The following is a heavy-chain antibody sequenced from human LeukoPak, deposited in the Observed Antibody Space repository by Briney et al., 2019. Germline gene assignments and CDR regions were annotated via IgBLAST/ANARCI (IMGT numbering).Heavy chain of an antibody. CDR3: AREGSGYSSSWSFDY. D-gene: IGHD6-13*01. CDR2: IYHSGST. CDR1: GGSISSGGYY. J-gene: IGHJ4*02. Sequence: SQTLSLTCTVSGGSISSGGYYWSWIRQPPGKGLEWIGYIYHSGSTYYNPSLKSRVTISVDRSKNQFSLKLSSVTAADTAVYYCAREGSGYSSSWSFDYWGQGTLVTVSS. V-gene: IGHV4-30-2*01.